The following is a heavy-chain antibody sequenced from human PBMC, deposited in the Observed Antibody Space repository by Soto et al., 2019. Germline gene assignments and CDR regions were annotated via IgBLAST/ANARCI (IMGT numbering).Heavy chain of an antibody. CDR1: GFTFSRYV. CDR3: ARVPDPDYCSRTSCLYYFDY. V-gene: IGHV3-23*01. D-gene: IGHD2-2*01. CDR2: INSNGDST. Sequence: GGSLRLSCVASGFTFSRYVMSWVLQAPGKGLEWVSTINSNGDSTYYADSVKGRFTISRDNSRNSLYLQVNSLRAEDTAVYYCARVPDPDYCSRTSCLYYFDYWGQGALVTVSS. J-gene: IGHJ4*02.